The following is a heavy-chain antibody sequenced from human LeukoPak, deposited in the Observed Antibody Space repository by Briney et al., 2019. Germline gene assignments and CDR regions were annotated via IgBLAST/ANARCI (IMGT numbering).Heavy chain of an antibody. CDR3: ARRAGAYSHPYDY. Sequence: PGGSLRLSCEVSGFSFSRSWFHWVRQGPGKGLEWVSRINSDGSSTIYADSVKGRFSISRDNSKNTLYLQMNSLRAEDTAVYYCARRAGAYSHPYDYWGQGTLVTVSS. D-gene: IGHD4/OR15-4a*01. V-gene: IGHV3-74*01. J-gene: IGHJ4*02. CDR1: GFSFSRSW. CDR2: INSDGSST.